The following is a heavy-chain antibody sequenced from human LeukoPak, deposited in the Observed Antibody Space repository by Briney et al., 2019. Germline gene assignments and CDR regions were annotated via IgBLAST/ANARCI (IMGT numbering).Heavy chain of an antibody. CDR2: INSDGRST. D-gene: IGHD3-22*01. J-gene: IGHJ3*02. CDR1: GFTFSRYW. Sequence: PGGSLRLSCAASGFTFSRYWMHWVRQAPGKGLVWVSRINSDGRSTSYADSVKGRFTISRDNAKNTLYLQMNSLRAEDTAVYYCARDGVDSSGYYYGSVAFDIWGQGTMVTVSS. CDR3: ARDGVDSSGYYYGSVAFDI. V-gene: IGHV3-74*01.